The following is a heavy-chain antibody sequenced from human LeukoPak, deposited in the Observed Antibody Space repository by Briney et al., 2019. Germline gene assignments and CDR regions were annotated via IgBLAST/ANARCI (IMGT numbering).Heavy chain of an antibody. CDR2: IIPIFGTA. D-gene: IGHD1-26*01. J-gene: IGHJ3*02. CDR3: ASWATGRAFDI. Sequence: GASVKVSCKASGGTFSSYAISWVRQAPGQGLEWMGGIIPIFGTANYAQKFQGRVTITTDESTSTAHMELSSLRSEDTAVYYCASWATGRAFDIWGQGTMVTVSS. V-gene: IGHV1-69*05. CDR1: GGTFSSYA.